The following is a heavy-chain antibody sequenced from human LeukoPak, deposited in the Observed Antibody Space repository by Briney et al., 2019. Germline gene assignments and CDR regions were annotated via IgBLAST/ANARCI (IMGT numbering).Heavy chain of an antibody. CDR2: IYYSGST. J-gene: IGHJ4*02. CDR1: GGSISSGGYY. D-gene: IGHD5-12*01. CDR3: ARSGGYGSDADFDY. V-gene: IGHV4-61*08. Sequence: SETLSLTCTVSGGSISSGGYYWSWIRQHPGKGLEWIGYIYYSGSTNYNPSLKSRVTISVDTSKNQFTLKLSSVTAADTAVYYCARSGGYGSDADFDYWGQGTLVTVSS.